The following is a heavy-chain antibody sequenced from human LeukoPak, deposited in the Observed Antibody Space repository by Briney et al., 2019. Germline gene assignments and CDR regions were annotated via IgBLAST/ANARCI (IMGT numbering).Heavy chain of an antibody. V-gene: IGHV4-39*07. Sequence: SETLSLTCTVSGGSISSSSYYWGWIRQPPGKGLEWIGSIYYSGSTYYSPSLKSRVTVSVDTSKNQFSLKLSSVTAADTAVYYCARVGILYYDFWSGHYPGAFDIWGQGTMVTVSS. CDR3: ARVGILYYDFWSGHYPGAFDI. D-gene: IGHD3-3*01. CDR2: IYYSGST. CDR1: GGSISSSSYY. J-gene: IGHJ3*02.